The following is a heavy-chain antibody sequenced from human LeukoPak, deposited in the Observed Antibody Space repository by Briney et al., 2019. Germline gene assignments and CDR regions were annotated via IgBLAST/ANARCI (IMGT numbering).Heavy chain of an antibody. D-gene: IGHD3-9*01. Sequence: GGSLRLSCEASGFSFSSFEMNWVRQAPGKGLEWVSSISTTSSHIYYADSVKGRFTISRDNAKNSLYLQMNSLRAEDTALYFCAKLRGNLLRYFDVDYWGQGILVTVSS. J-gene: IGHJ4*02. CDR1: GFSFSSFE. CDR2: ISTTSSHI. V-gene: IGHV3-21*01. CDR3: AKLRGNLLRYFDVDY.